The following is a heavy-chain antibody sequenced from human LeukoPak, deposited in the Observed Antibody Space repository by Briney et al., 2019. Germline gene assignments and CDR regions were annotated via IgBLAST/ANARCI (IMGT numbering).Heavy chain of an antibody. CDR2: INHSGST. D-gene: IGHD5-12*01. J-gene: IGHJ6*03. V-gene: IGHV4-34*01. Sequence: SETLSLTCTVSGGSISSYYWSWIRQPPGKGLEWIGEINHSGSTNYNPSLKSRVTISVDTSKNQFSLKLSSVTAADTAVYYCARNGVVATAYYYYYMDVWGKGTTVTVSS. CDR1: GGSISSYY. CDR3: ARNGVVATAYYYYYMDV.